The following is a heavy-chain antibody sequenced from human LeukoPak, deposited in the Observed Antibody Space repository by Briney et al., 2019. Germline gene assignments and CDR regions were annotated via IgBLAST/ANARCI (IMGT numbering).Heavy chain of an antibody. Sequence: GASVKVSCKASGYTFTDYYMHWVRQAPGQGLEWMGWINPNAGDTNYAQKFQGRVTMTRDTSISTAHMEVSRLRSDGTAVYYCARANFLYCSSTTCLFDYWGQGTLVTVSS. V-gene: IGHV1-2*02. CDR2: INPNAGDT. J-gene: IGHJ4*02. D-gene: IGHD2-2*01. CDR3: ARANFLYCSSTTCLFDY. CDR1: GYTFTDYY.